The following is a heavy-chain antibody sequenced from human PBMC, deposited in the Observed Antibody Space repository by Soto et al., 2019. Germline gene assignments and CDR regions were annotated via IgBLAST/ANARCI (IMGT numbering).Heavy chain of an antibody. D-gene: IGHD3-16*01. CDR2: VYYDGSNQ. V-gene: IGHV3-33*01. Sequence: PGGSLRLSCAASGFTFKNYGMHWVRQAPGKGLEWVAIVYYDGSNQYYADSVKGRFTISRDNAKNSLYLQMNSLRAEDTAVYYCARDLHDYVSFRFDPWGQGTLVTVSS. CDR3: ARDLHDYVSFRFDP. J-gene: IGHJ5*02. CDR1: GFTFKNYG.